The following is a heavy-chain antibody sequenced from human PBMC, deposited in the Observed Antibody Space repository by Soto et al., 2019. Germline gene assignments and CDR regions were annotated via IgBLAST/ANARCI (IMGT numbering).Heavy chain of an antibody. D-gene: IGHD3-22*01. CDR2: IWYDGSNK. Sequence: PGGSLRLSCAASGFTFSSYGMHWVRQAPGKGLEWVAVIWYDGSNKYYADSVKGRFTISRDNSKNTLYLQMNSLRAEDTAVYYCARDQVDYYESSGYYGTLDYRGQCTL. J-gene: IGHJ4*02. CDR1: GFTFSSYG. V-gene: IGHV3-33*01. CDR3: ARDQVDYYESSGYYGTLDY.